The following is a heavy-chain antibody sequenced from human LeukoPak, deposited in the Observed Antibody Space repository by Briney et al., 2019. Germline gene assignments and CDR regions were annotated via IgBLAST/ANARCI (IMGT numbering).Heavy chain of an antibody. CDR1: GLSVSSNY. CDR2: IYTGGNT. V-gene: IGHV3-66*01. CDR3: ASISDLLYYFDS. Sequence: GGSLRLSCAASGLSVSSNYMSWVRQAPGKGLEWVSLIYTGGNTYYADSVKGRFTLSRDNSKNTVYLQMNSLRVEDTAMYYCASISDLLYYFDSWGQGTLVTVSS. J-gene: IGHJ4*02.